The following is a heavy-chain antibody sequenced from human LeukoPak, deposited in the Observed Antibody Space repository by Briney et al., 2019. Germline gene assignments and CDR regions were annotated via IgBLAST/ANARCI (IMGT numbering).Heavy chain of an antibody. J-gene: IGHJ4*02. Sequence: PSQTLSLTCTVSGDSISRGDYFWSWVRQPPGKGLEWIGEIYHSGSTNYNPSLKSRVTISVDKSKNQFSLKLSSVTAADTAVYYCAINPGIAAAGTADYWGQGILVTVSS. V-gene: IGHV4-30-2*01. CDR2: IYHSGST. CDR1: GDSISRGDYF. CDR3: AINPGIAAAGTADY. D-gene: IGHD6-13*01.